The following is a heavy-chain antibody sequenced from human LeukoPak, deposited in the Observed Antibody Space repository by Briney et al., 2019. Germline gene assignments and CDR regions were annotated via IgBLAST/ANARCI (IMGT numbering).Heavy chain of an antibody. CDR2: IKQDGSEK. J-gene: IGHJ3*02. Sequence: GGALRLSCAASGLTFSSYWMSWVRQAPGKGLEWVANIKQDGSEKYNVDTVRGGFTISREKAKNSLYLHIKGLREQDTPVYYCARDEEWELLSIWGQGTMVTVSS. CDR3: ARDEEWELLSI. V-gene: IGHV3-7*01. CDR1: GLTFSSYW. D-gene: IGHD1-26*01.